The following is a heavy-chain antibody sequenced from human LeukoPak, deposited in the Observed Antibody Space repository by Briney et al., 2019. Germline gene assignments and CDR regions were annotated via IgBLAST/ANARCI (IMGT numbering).Heavy chain of an antibody. Sequence: GGSLRLSCAASGFTFSTYGMHWVRQAPGKGLEWVAFIRLDGVTTYHADSVKGRFTISRDNSKNTLYLQMNSLRTEDTAMYYCAKGYDARHWGQGTLVIVSS. CDR3: AKGYDARH. D-gene: IGHD3-3*01. CDR2: IRLDGVTT. J-gene: IGHJ1*01. V-gene: IGHV3-30*02. CDR1: GFTFSTYG.